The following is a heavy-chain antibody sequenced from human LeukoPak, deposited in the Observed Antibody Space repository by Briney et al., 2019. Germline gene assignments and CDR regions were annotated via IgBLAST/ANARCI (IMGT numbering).Heavy chain of an antibody. CDR2: ISSSSKTI. D-gene: IGHD6-6*01. CDR1: GFTFSDYY. J-gene: IGHJ4*02. CDR3: ARDSQYSTSPYDY. Sequence: GGSLRLSCAASGFTFSDYYMSWIRQAPGKGLEWVSYISSSSKTIHYVDSVKGRFTISRDSAKNSLYLQMNSLRAEDTAVYYCARDSQYSTSPYDYWGQGTLVTVSS. V-gene: IGHV3-11*01.